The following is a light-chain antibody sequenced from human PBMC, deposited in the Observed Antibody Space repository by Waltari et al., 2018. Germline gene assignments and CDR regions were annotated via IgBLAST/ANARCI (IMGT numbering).Light chain of an antibody. CDR1: SFSYSSNNKNY. V-gene: IGKV4-1*01. J-gene: IGKJ1*01. CDR2: WAS. CDR3: QHYYSPPWT. Sequence: SFSYSSNNKNYLAWYQQKPGQPPKLLIYWASTRESGVPDRFSGSVSGTDFTLTISSLQAEDVAVYYCQHYYSPPWTFGQGTKVEIK.